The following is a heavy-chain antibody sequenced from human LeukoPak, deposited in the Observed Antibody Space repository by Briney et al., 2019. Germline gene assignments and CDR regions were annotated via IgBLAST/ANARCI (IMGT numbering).Heavy chain of an antibody. CDR1: RFTFSACG. Sequence: GGSLRLSCAASRFTFSACGMHCVRQAPGKGLEWVAAISFYVSHKYYADFGKGRFTISRENSMNTLYLQMNSLRAENTAVYYCAKGTAVDRQYFENWGQGTLVTVSS. CDR2: ISFYVSHK. CDR3: AKGTAVDRQYFEN. D-gene: IGHD1-1*01. J-gene: IGHJ4*02. V-gene: IGHV3-30*18.